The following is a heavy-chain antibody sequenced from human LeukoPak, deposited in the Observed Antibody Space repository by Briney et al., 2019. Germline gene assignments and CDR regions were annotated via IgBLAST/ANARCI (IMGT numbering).Heavy chain of an antibody. V-gene: IGHV3-21*01. CDR1: GFTFSSYS. D-gene: IGHD5-12*01. Sequence: GGSLRLSCAASGFTFSSYSMNWVRQAPGKGLEWVSSIGSSSSYIYYADSVKGRFTISRDNAKTSLYLQMNSLRAEDTAVYYCARDRVATIGFDYWGQGTLVTVSS. J-gene: IGHJ4*02. CDR3: ARDRVATIGFDY. CDR2: IGSSSSYI.